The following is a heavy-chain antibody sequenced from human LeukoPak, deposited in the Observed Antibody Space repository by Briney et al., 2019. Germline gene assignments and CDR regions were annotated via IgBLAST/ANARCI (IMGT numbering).Heavy chain of an antibody. CDR3: AKDGNYCSSTSCYRDAFDI. D-gene: IGHD2-2*01. Sequence: GGSLRLSCAASGFTFSSYGMHWVRQAPGKGLEWVAFMRYDGSNKYYADSVKGRFTISRDNSKNTLYLQMNSLRAEDTAVYYCAKDGNYCSSTSCYRDAFDIWGQGTMVTVSS. CDR2: MRYDGSNK. V-gene: IGHV3-30*02. J-gene: IGHJ3*02. CDR1: GFTFSSYG.